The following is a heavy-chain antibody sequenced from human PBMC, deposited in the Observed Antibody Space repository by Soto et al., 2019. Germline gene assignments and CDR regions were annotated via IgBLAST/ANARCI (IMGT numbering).Heavy chain of an antibody. CDR3: VLCTTTSCYGKFEY. CDR2: IVVGSGNT. D-gene: IGHD2-2*01. CDR1: GFTFSNSA. V-gene: IGHV1-58*02. J-gene: IGHJ4*02. Sequence: ASVKVSCKASGFTFSNSAIQWMRQARGERLEWIGWIVVGSGNTNYAQKIQERVTIIRDMSTSTSYMELSSLTSEDTAVYYCVLCTTTSCYGKFEYWGQGTLVTVSS.